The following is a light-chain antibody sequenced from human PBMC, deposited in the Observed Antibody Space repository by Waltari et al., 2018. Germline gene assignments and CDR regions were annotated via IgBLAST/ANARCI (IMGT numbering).Light chain of an antibody. CDR2: GAY. J-gene: IGKJ4*01. Sequence: DTVLTQSPDTVSLSPGDRGTLSCRASQSVTSIALSWFQQRHGQAPRLLIYGAYNRATDIPDRFSGSGSGTDFTLTISRLEPEDFAVYYCQHYDGSVVTFGGGTK. CDR1: QSVTSIA. CDR3: QHYDGSVVT. V-gene: IGKV3-20*01.